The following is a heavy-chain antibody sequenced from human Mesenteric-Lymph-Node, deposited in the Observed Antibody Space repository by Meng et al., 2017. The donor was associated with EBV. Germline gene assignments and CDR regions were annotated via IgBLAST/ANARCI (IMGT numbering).Heavy chain of an antibody. CDR1: GGSLSIGGYS. D-gene: IGHD3-9*01. CDR3: ARAGAYYDVLTGFDY. Sequence: WGARLLKPAKTLSLTCAVFGGSLSIGGYSWNWIRQTPGSGLEWIGYIYHTGTTYYNPSLKSRVTMSVDRSTNQFSLWMKSVTAADTAIYYCARAGAYYDVLTGFDYWGQGTLVTVSS. J-gene: IGHJ4*02. CDR2: IYHTGTT. V-gene: IGHV4-30-2*01.